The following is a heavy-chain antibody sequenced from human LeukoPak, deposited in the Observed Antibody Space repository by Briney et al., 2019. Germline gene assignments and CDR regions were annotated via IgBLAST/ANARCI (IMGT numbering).Heavy chain of an antibody. CDR3: ARVLSGRGSLYDYYYYMDV. D-gene: IGHD3-10*01. CDR1: GFTVSSNY. Sequence: GGSLRLSCAASGFTVSSNYMSWVRQAPGKGLEWVSVTYSNGRTYYADSVKGRSTISRDISKNTLYLQMNSLRAEDTAVYYCARVLSGRGSLYDYYYYMDVWGKGTTVTISS. V-gene: IGHV3-53*01. J-gene: IGHJ6*03. CDR2: TYSNGRT.